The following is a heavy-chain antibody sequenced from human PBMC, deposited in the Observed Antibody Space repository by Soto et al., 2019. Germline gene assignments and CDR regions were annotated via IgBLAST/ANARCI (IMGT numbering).Heavy chain of an antibody. D-gene: IGHD1-26*01. V-gene: IGHV4-31*03. CDR2: IYYSGST. J-gene: IGHJ3*02. Sequence: PSETLSLTCTVSGGSISSGGYYWSWIRQHPGKGLEWIGYIYYSGSTYYNPSLKSRVTISVDTSKNQFSLKLSSVTAADTAVYYCARGPHRSGAFDSWGQGTMVTVSS. CDR1: GGSISSGGYY. CDR3: ARGPHRSGAFDS.